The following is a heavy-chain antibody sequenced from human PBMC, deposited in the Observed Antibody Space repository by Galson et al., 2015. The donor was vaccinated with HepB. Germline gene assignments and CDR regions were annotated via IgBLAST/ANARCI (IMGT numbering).Heavy chain of an antibody. CDR2: IYYSGSV. V-gene: IGHV4-31*03. J-gene: IGHJ5*02. CDR3: ARGGGLGPQGLNWFDP. Sequence: LSLTCTVSGGSISSGGYYWTWIRQHPEKGLEWIGNIYYSGSVYHNPSLKSRLTLSVDTSKNQFSLNLTSVTAADTAVYYCARGGGLGPQGLNWFDPWGQGALVTVSS. CDR1: GGSISSGGYY. D-gene: IGHD3-3*01.